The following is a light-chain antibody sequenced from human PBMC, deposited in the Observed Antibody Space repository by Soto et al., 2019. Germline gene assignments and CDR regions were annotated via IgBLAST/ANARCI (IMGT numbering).Light chain of an antibody. Sequence: EIVLTQSPGTLSLSPGDRATLSCRASQNLGSGYLAWYQQKPGQAPRILIYAASSRATGIPDRFSGSGSGTDFSLTISRLEPEDFAVSYCQQYDTSPRTFGQGTKVDIK. J-gene: IGKJ1*01. CDR3: QQYDTSPRT. CDR1: QNLGSGY. V-gene: IGKV3-20*01. CDR2: AAS.